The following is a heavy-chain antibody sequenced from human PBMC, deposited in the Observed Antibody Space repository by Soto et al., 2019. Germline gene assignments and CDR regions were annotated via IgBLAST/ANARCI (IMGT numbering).Heavy chain of an antibody. CDR2: ISAYNGNT. CDR1: GYTFTSYG. Sequence: QVQLVQSGAEVKKPWASVKVSCKASGYTFTSYGISWVRQAPGQGLEWMGWISAYNGNTNYAQKLQGRVTMTTDTSTSTADMELRSLRSDDTAVYYCARVYCSSTSCYAFDIWGQGTMVTVSS. CDR3: ARVYCSSTSCYAFDI. D-gene: IGHD2-2*01. V-gene: IGHV1-18*01. J-gene: IGHJ3*02.